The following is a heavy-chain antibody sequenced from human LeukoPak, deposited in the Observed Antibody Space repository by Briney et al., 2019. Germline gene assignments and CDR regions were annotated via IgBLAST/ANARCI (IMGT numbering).Heavy chain of an antibody. Sequence: PSETLSLTCAVSGDYISSSSYHWGWIRQSPGTGLEWIGDIHHSGRTYYNPSLKSRVAISIDTSKNQFSLRLRSMTAADTAVFYCARRRYYDSTGYFEWGRGTLVTVSS. D-gene: IGHD3-22*01. CDR3: ARRRYYDSTGYFE. V-gene: IGHV4-39*01. CDR1: GDYISSSSYH. J-gene: IGHJ1*01. CDR2: IHHSGRT.